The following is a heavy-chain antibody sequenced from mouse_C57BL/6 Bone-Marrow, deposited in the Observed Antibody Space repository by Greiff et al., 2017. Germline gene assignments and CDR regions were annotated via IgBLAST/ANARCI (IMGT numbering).Heavy chain of an antibody. Sequence: EVQGVESGGGLVQPGGSLKLSCAASGFTFSDYYMYWVRQTPEKRLEWVAYISNGGGSTYYPDTVKGRFTISRDNAKNTLYLQMSRLKSEDTAMYYCARQDYGSSSWFAYWGQGNLVTVSA. CDR2: ISNGGGST. CDR1: GFTFSDYY. J-gene: IGHJ3*01. CDR3: ARQDYGSSSWFAY. V-gene: IGHV5-12*01. D-gene: IGHD1-1*01.